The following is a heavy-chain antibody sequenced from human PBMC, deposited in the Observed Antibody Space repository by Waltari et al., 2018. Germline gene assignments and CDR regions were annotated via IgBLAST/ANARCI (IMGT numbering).Heavy chain of an antibody. CDR1: GFNFRSSW. D-gene: IGHD3-10*01. CDR3: ARSARGAFDY. CDR2: IKPDGSAK. Sequence: EVQLVESGGGLVQPGGSLRLSCAVSGFNFRSSWMIWVRQAPGKGLEWVGNIKPDGSAKYYVDSVKGRFTVSRDNAKSSLFLQMNSLRGEDTAVYYCARSARGAFDYWGQGTLVTVSS. J-gene: IGHJ4*02. V-gene: IGHV3-7*01.